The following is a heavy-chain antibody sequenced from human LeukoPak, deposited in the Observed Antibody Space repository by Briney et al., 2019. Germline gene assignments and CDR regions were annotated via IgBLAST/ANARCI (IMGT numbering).Heavy chain of an antibody. CDR3: ARYLAAAGLFDY. V-gene: IGHV4-61*05. D-gene: IGHD6-13*01. CDR2: IYYSGST. CDR1: GGSISSSSYY. J-gene: IGHJ4*02. Sequence: SETLSLTCTVSGGSISSSSYYWSWIRQPPGKGLEWIGYIYYSGSTNYNPSLKSRVTISVDTSKNQFSLKLSSVTAADTAVYYCARYLAAAGLFDYWGQGTLVTVSS.